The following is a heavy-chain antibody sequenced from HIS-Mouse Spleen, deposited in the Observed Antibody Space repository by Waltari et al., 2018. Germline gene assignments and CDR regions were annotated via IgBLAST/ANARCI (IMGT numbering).Heavy chain of an antibody. V-gene: IGHV4-39*07. CDR2: IYYSGST. CDR1: GGSITSSSYY. CDR3: AREIPYSSSWYDWYFDL. D-gene: IGHD6-13*01. Sequence: QLQLQESVPGLVKPSETLSLTCTVTGGSITSSSYYWGGIRQPPGTGLEWSGSIYYSGSTYYNPSLKSRVTISVDTSKNQFSLKLSSVTAADTAVYYCAREIPYSSSWYDWYFDLWGRGTL. J-gene: IGHJ2*01.